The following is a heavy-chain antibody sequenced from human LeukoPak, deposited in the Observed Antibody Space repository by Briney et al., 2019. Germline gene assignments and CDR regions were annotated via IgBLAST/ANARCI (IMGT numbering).Heavy chain of an antibody. D-gene: IGHD2-15*01. J-gene: IGHJ6*03. CDR3: ARATRVAATHYYYYYMDV. Sequence: PVGSLRLSCAASGFTLSSNYMSSGRQAPGKGLEWVSVIYSGGSTYYADSVNGRFTISRDNSKNTLYLQMNSLRAEDTAVYYCARATRVAATHYYYYYMDVWGKGTTVTVSS. V-gene: IGHV3-53*01. CDR2: IYSGGST. CDR1: GFTLSSNY.